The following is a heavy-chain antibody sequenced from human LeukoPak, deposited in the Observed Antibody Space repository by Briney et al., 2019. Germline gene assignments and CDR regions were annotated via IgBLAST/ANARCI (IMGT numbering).Heavy chain of an antibody. CDR1: GVSFSAYY. J-gene: IGHJ6*03. V-gene: IGHV4-34*01. Sequence: SETLSLTCAVYGVSFSAYYWSWIRQPPGKGLEWIGEINHSGSTNYSPFLKSRLTISVDTSKNQFSLKLSSVTAADTAVYYCARGYLDDRDDYYYYYMDVWGKGTTVTVSS. CDR2: INHSGST. CDR3: ARGYLDDRDDYYYYYMDV.